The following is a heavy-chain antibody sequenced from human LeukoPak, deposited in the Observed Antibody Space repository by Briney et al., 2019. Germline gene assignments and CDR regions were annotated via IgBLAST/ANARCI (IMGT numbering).Heavy chain of an antibody. D-gene: IGHD1-14*01. CDR3: ARLSATGWFAP. Sequence: SETLSLTCAVSGYSISSYYWSWIRQPPGKGLEWLAYIYDGGTNKHNPSLKNRLTISVDTSKSQVSLKLRSVTAADPAVYYCARLSATGWFAPWGQGTLVTVSS. CDR1: GYSISSYY. J-gene: IGHJ5*02. V-gene: IGHV4-59*01. CDR2: IYDGGTN.